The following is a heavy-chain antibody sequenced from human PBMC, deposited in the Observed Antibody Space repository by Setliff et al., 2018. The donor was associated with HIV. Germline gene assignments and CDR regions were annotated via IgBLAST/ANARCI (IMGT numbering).Heavy chain of an antibody. CDR2: IYYTGIP. CDR3: ARVSRLHPFDP. CDR1: GTPINSHY. D-gene: IGHD2-15*01. V-gene: IGHV4-59*11. Sequence: PSETLSLTCTVSGTPINSHYWSWIRQTPGKGLQWIGLIYYTGIPTYNPSLEGRITMSVDRSKNQFSLRLTSVTAADTAMYYCARVSRLHPFDPWGQGTLVTVSS. J-gene: IGHJ5*02.